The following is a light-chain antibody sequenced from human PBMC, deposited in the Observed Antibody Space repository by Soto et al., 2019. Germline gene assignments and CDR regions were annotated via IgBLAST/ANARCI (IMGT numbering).Light chain of an antibody. CDR2: LEGSGSY. J-gene: IGLJ3*02. CDR3: ETWDSNTRV. Sequence: QTVVTQSSSASASLGSSVKLTCTLSSGHSSYIIAWHQQQPGKAPRYLMKLEGSGSYNKGSGVPDRFSGSSSGADRYLTISNLQFEDEADYYCETWDSNTRVVGGGTKLTVL. CDR1: SGHSSYI. V-gene: IGLV4-60*02.